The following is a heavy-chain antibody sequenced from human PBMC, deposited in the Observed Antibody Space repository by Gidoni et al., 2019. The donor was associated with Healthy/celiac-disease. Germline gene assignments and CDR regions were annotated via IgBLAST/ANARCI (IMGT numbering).Heavy chain of an antibody. CDR2: IIPIFGTA. J-gene: IGHJ5*02. D-gene: IGHD5-12*01. CDR1: GGTFSSYA. CDR3: ARGRDGYNYEHYSWFDP. V-gene: IGHV1-69*06. Sequence: QVQLVQSGAEVKKPGSSVKVSCKASGGTFSSYAISWVRQAPGQGLEWMGGIIPIFGTANYAQKFQGRVTITADKSTSTAYMELSSLRSEDTAVYYCARGRDGYNYEHYSWFDPWGQGTLVTVSS.